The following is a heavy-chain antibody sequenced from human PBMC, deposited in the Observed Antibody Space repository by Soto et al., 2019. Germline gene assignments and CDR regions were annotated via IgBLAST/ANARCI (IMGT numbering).Heavy chain of an antibody. V-gene: IGHV3-33*08. Sequence: QVPLVESGGGVVQPGRSLRLSCAASGFTFSSYAMHWVRQAPGKGLEWVAVIWYDGSNQYYADSVKGRITISRDNSKNTLYLQMNSLRAEDTAVYYCAGGYSYSPGFYFDYWGQGALVTVSS. D-gene: IGHD5-18*01. CDR3: AGGYSYSPGFYFDY. J-gene: IGHJ4*02. CDR2: IWYDGSNQ. CDR1: GFTFSSYA.